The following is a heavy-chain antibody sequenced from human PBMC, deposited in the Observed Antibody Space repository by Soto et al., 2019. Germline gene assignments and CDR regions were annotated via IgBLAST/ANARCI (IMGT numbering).Heavy chain of an antibody. CDR3: ARAEDSSGYYYYYYGMDV. Sequence: QLQLQESGPGLVKPSETLSLTCTVSGGSISSSSYYWGWIRQPPGKGLEWIGSIYYSGSTYYNPSHKSRVTISVDTSKNQFSLKLSSVTAADTAVYYCARAEDSSGYYYYYYGMDVWGQGTTVTVSS. CDR2: IYYSGST. CDR1: GGSISSSSYY. J-gene: IGHJ6*02. D-gene: IGHD3-22*01. V-gene: IGHV4-39*01.